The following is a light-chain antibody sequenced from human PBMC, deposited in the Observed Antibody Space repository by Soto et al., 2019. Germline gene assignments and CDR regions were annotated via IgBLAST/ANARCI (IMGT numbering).Light chain of an antibody. CDR1: LDISNY. CDR3: QKYNSAPYT. Sequence: DVQMTQSPSSLSASVGDRVTISCRASLDISNYLAWYQQTPGKGPKLLIHAASSLQSGVPSRFRGGGSGTDFTLTISSLQPEDGATYYCQKYNSAPYTFGGGTKVEIK. V-gene: IGKV1-27*01. CDR2: AAS. J-gene: IGKJ4*01.